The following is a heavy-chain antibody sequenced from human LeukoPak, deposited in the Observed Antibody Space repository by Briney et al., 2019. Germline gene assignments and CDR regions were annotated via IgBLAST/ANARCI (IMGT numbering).Heavy chain of an antibody. Sequence: PGGSLRLSCEASGFSLSDYYMTWIRQAPGKGMDWLASISTSGSIIYYADSVKGRLTISRDNAKKSLFLQMNSLRAEDTAIYYCARGREGDYHYHMDVWGKGTTVIVSS. CDR2: ISTSGSII. CDR1: GFSLSDYY. V-gene: IGHV3-11*01. CDR3: ARGREGDYHYHMDV. J-gene: IGHJ6*03. D-gene: IGHD3-10*01.